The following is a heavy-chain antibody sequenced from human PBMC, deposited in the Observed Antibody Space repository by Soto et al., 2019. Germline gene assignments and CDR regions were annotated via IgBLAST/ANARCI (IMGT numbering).Heavy chain of an antibody. CDR2: ISGSGGST. CDR1: GFTFSSYA. D-gene: IGHD6-13*01. Sequence: XXSLRLSFAASGFTFSSYAMRWVLQAPGKGLEWVSAISGSGGSTYYADSVKGRFTISRDNSKNTLYLQMNSLRAEDTAVYYCAKRGQGAAAGPYYFDYWGQGTLVTVS. CDR3: AKRGQGAAAGPYYFDY. J-gene: IGHJ4*02. V-gene: IGHV3-23*01.